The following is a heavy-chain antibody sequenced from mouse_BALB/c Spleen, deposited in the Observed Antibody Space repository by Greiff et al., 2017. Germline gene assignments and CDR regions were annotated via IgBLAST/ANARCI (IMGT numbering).Heavy chain of an antibody. J-gene: IGHJ4*01. CDR1: GFSLTSYG. V-gene: IGHV2-9*02. CDR3: AREGDYYGNYGAMDY. D-gene: IGHD2-1*01. CDR2: ICAGGST. Sequence: VQVVESGPGLVAPSQCLSITCTVSGFSLTSYGVHWVRQPPGKGLEWLGVICAGGSTNYNSALMSRLSISKDNSKSQVFLKMNRLQTDDTAMYYCAREGDYYGNYGAMDYWGQGTSVTVSS.